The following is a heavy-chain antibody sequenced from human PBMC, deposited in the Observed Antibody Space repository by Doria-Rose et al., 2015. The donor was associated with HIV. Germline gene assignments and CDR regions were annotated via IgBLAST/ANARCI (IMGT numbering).Heavy chain of an antibody. CDR2: ITVYNGHT. D-gene: IGHD2-8*01. V-gene: IGHV1-18*03. CDR1: GYTFTNYG. CDR3: ARIRRLCYDATAWLEF. J-gene: IGHJ5*01. Sequence: QVQLVQSGAEVKKPGASVRVSCKASGYTFTNYGLAWVRQDPGQGLEWMGWITVYNGHTSYAQKFHDRVTMTTDTYTRTACRDVRNLGSDDLAASNCARIRRLCYDATAWLEFWGEGTLVPV.